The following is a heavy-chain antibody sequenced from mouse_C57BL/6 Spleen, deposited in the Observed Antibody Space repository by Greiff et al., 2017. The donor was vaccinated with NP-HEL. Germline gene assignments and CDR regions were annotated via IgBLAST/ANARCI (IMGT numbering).Heavy chain of an antibody. CDR3: ARQGRYGNYFDY. V-gene: IGHV5-2*01. CDR1: EYEFPSHD. J-gene: IGHJ2*01. Sequence: EVKLMESGGGLVQPGESLKLSCESNEYEFPSHDMSWVRKTPEKRLELVAAINSDGGSTYYPDTMERRFIISRDNTKKTMYLQMSSLRSEDTALYYCARQGRYGNYFDYWGQGTTLTVSS. D-gene: IGHD2-1*01. CDR2: INSDGGST.